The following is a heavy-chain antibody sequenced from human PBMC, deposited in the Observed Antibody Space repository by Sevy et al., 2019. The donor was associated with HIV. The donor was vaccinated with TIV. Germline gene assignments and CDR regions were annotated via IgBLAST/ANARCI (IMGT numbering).Heavy chain of an antibody. J-gene: IGHJ4*02. CDR3: ARGGLHYAPPYSLDY. Sequence: ASVKVSCKASGYTFTSYGISWVRQAPGQGLEWMGWISANNGNTNYAQKLQGRVTMTTDTSTSTAYMELRSLRSDETAVYYCARGGLHYAPPYSLDYWGQGTLVTVSS. CDR1: GYTFTSYG. CDR2: ISANNGNT. V-gene: IGHV1-18*04. D-gene: IGHD4-4*01.